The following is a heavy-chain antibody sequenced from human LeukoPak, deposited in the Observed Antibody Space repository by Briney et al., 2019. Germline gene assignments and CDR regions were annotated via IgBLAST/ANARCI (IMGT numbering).Heavy chain of an antibody. J-gene: IGHJ4*02. CDR1: GFTFSSHG. Sequence: GGSLRLSCAASGFTFSSHGMNWVRQAPGKGLEWVAFIRYDGSNKYYADSVKGRFTISRDNSKNTLYLQMNSLRAEDTAVYYCAKGPYYDILTGHTHIWGQGTLVTVSS. D-gene: IGHD3-9*01. CDR3: AKGPYYDILTGHTHI. CDR2: IRYDGSNK. V-gene: IGHV3-30*02.